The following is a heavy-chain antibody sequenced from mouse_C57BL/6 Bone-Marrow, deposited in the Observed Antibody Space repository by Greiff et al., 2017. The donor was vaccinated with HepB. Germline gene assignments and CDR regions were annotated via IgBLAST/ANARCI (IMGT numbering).Heavy chain of an antibody. CDR1: GYAFSSSW. Sequence: VKLVESGPELVKPGASVKISCKASGYAFSSSWMNWVKQRPGKGLEWIGRIYPGDGDTNYNGKFKGKATLTADKSSSTAYMQLSSLTSEDSAVYFCASRGNLLRWYFDVWGTGTTVTVSS. J-gene: IGHJ1*03. V-gene: IGHV1-82*01. CDR3: ASRGNLLRWYFDV. D-gene: IGHD2-12*01. CDR2: IYPGDGDT.